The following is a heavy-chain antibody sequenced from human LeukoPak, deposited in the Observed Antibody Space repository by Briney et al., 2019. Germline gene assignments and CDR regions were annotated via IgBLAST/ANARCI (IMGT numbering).Heavy chain of an antibody. CDR1: GGSINNFY. V-gene: IGHV4-59*08. J-gene: IGHJ5*02. Sequence: SETLSLTRTVSGGSINNFYWSWIRQPPGKGLEWIGYIYYSGSTNYNPSLKSRVTISVDTSKNQFSLKMSSVTAADTAVYYCARHTAEKYNWFDRWGQGTLVTVSS. CDR3: ARHTAEKYNWFDR. D-gene: IGHD5-24*01. CDR2: IYYSGST.